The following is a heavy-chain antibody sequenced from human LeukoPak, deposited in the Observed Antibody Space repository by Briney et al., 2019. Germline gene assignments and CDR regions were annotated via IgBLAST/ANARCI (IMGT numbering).Heavy chain of an antibody. D-gene: IGHD2-2*01. J-gene: IGHJ5*02. CDR2: ISYDGSNK. V-gene: IGHV3-30*04. CDR1: GFTFSSYA. Sequence: GGSLRLSCAASGFTFSSYAMPWVRQAPGKGLEWVAVISYDGSNKYYADSVKGRFTISRDNSKNTLYLQMNSLRAEDTAVYYCARPYCSSTSCYRDWFDPWGQGTLVTVSS. CDR3: ARPYCSSTSCYRDWFDP.